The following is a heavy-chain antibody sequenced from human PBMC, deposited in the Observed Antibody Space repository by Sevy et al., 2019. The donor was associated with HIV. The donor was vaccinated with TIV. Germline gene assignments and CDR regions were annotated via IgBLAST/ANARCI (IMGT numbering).Heavy chain of an antibody. D-gene: IGHD2-21*01. CDR2: IIPIFGTS. Sequence: ASVKVSCKASGGTFSSYDINWVWQAPGQGLEWVGQIIPIFGTSSYAHIFQGRVTITADESTSTAYMDLSSLRSEDTAVYYCARGGGAVDHGMDVWGQGTTVTVSS. CDR1: GGTFSSYD. CDR3: ARGGGAVDHGMDV. J-gene: IGHJ6*02. V-gene: IGHV1-69*13.